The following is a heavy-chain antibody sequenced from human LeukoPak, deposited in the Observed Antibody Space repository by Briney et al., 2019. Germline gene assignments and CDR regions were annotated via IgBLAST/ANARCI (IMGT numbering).Heavy chain of an antibody. CDR1: GGSFSGYY. CDR2: ISGSGGST. Sequence: ASETLSLTCAVYGGSFSGYYWSWVRQAPGKGLEWVSAISGSGGSTYYADSVKGRFTISRDNSKNTLYLQMNSLRAEDTAVYYCAKGRTGPLRFGVVISGDYWGQGTLVPVSS. J-gene: IGHJ4*02. V-gene: IGHV3-23*01. D-gene: IGHD3-3*01. CDR3: AKGRTGPLRFGVVISGDY.